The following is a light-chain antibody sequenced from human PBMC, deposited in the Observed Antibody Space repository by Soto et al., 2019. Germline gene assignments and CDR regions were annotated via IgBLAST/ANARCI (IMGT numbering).Light chain of an antibody. CDR1: QSVLYSSTNKNY. J-gene: IGKJ2*01. V-gene: IGKV4-1*01. CDR2: WAS. CDR3: QQYYSSPRT. Sequence: DIVMTQSPDSLAVSLGERATINCKSSQSVLYSSTNKNYLAWYQQKAGQPPKLLIYWASTRESGVPDRISGSGSGTDFTLTISSLQAEDVAVYCCQQYYSSPRTFGQGTKLEIK.